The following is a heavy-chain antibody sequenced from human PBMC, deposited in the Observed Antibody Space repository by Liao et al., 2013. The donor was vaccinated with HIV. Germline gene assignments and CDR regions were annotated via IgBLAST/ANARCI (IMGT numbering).Heavy chain of an antibody. J-gene: IGHJ3*02. D-gene: IGHD2-2*01. CDR2: VYYSGST. CDR3: ATSHGGHVFDI. Sequence: QVQLQQWGAGLLKPSETLSLTCAVSGYSAGSGFFWGWIRQPPGKGLEWXGTVYYSGSTYYNSSLKSRVTLSLDTPKDQFSLDLDSVTAADTAIYYCATSHGGHVFDIWGQGTMVVVSS. CDR1: GYSAGSGFF. V-gene: IGHV4-38-2*01.